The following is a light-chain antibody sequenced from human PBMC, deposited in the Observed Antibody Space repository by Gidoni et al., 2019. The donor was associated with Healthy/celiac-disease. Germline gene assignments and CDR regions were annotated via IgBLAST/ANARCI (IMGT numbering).Light chain of an antibody. J-gene: IGLJ1*01. V-gene: IGLV3-19*01. CDR2: GKN. Sequence: SSELTQDPAVSVALGQTVRITCQGDSLRSYYASWYQQKPGQAPVLVIYGKNNRPSGIPDRFSGSSSGNTASLNITGAQAEDEADYYCNSRDSSGNHLEVFGTGTKVTVL. CDR3: NSRDSSGNHLEV. CDR1: SLRSYY.